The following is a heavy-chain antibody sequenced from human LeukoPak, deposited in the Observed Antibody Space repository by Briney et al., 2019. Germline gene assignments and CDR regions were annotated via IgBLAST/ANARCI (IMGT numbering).Heavy chain of an antibody. J-gene: IGHJ4*02. CDR1: GFTFGSFP. Sequence: GGYLRFSGSASGFTFGSFPRHRLPQGPGKGLEWVAVISYDGSNKYYAVSVKGRFTISRDNSKIKLDLQMNSLRAEDTAVYNCAKDSLWGQGTLVTVSS. CDR3: AKDSL. CDR2: ISYDGSNK. V-gene: IGHV3-30*04.